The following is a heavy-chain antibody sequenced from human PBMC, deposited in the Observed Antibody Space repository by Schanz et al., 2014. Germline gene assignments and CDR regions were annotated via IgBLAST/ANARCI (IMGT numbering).Heavy chain of an antibody. CDR3: AATTILAD. J-gene: IGHJ4*02. CDR2: IHSTGET. CDR1: GFAFSSHD. Sequence: EVQLVESGGGLIQPGGSLRLSCAASGFAFSSHDMHWVRQVTGKGLQWVSAIHSTGETYYPDSVQGRFTISRDNAKSSLYLQMNSLRDEDTAVYYCAATTILADWGQGTLVAVSS. D-gene: IGHD3-3*01. V-gene: IGHV3-13*01.